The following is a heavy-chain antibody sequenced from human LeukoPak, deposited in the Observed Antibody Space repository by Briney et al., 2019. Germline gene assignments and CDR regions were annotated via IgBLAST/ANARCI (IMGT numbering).Heavy chain of an antibody. CDR3: AKGGFTSLVTGYLNL. CDR1: GGTFGSYV. V-gene: IGHV1-69*01. D-gene: IGHD3-9*01. CDR2: IIPPFGTA. J-gene: IGHJ2*01. Sequence: GCSVTVSCTASGGTFGSYVISWVRQAPGQGLEWMGGIIPPFGTANYAQTFQGRLTITADESTSTVYMEMSSLRSDDTAMYYCAKGGFTSLVTGYLNLWVRGAL.